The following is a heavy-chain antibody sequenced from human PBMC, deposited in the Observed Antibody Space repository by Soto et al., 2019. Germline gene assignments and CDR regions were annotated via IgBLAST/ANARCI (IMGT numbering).Heavy chain of an antibody. V-gene: IGHV4-59*01. J-gene: IGHJ4*02. Sequence: SETLSLTCTVSGGSISSYYWSWIRQPPGKGLEWIGYIYYSGSTNYNPSLKSRVTISVDTSKNQFSLKLSSVTAADTAVYYCARGGGPKFYYGRTSCAPGFDYWGEGTLVTVSP. CDR3: ARGGGPKFYYGRTSCAPGFDY. CDR1: GGSISSYY. CDR2: IYYSGST. D-gene: IGHD2-2*01.